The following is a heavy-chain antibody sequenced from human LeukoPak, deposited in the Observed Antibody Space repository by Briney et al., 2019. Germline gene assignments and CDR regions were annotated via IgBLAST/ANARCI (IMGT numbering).Heavy chain of an antibody. J-gene: IGHJ4*02. CDR2: VFYSGNT. CDR3: ARGQLRLPYDY. D-gene: IGHD1-7*01. CDR1: GASISISSNF. V-gene: IGHV4-39*07. Sequence: PSETLSLTCTVSGASISISSNFWGWIRQPPGKELEWIGTVFYSGNTYYNPSLKSRVTISLDTSNNQFSLKLNSVTATDTAVYYCARGQLRLPYDYWGQGTLVTVSS.